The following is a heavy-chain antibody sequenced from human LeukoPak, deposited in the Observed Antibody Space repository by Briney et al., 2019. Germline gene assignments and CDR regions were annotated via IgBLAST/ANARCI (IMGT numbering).Heavy chain of an antibody. CDR3: ARDRHCSSTSCYVYGEYDY. CDR1: GFTFSSYV. J-gene: IGHJ4*02. Sequence: PGGSLRLSCAASGFTFSSYVMHWVRQAPGKGLEWVAVISYDGSNKYYADSVKGRFTISRDNSKNTLYLQMNSLRAEDTAVYYCARDRHCSSTSCYVYGEYDYWGQGTLVTVFS. D-gene: IGHD2-2*01. V-gene: IGHV3-30*04. CDR2: ISYDGSNK.